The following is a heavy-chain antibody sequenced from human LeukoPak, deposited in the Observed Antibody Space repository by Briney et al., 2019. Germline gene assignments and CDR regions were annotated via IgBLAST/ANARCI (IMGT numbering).Heavy chain of an antibody. CDR3: ARGDGYNYWDY. J-gene: IGHJ4*02. D-gene: IGHD5-24*01. CDR1: GFTVSSNY. CDR2: IYSGGST. V-gene: IGHV3-53*01. Sequence: GGSLRLSCAAPGFTVSSNYMSWVRQAPGKGLEWVSVIYSGGSTYYADSVKGRFAISRDNSKNTVYLQMDSLRAEDTAVYYCARGDGYNYWDYWGQGTLVTVSS.